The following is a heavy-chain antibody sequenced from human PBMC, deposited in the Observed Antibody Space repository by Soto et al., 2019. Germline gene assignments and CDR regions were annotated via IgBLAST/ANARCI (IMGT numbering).Heavy chain of an antibody. J-gene: IGHJ5*02. V-gene: IGHV4-4*07. D-gene: IGHD1-26*01. CDR1: GASISGFY. CDR3: VRDGAKTLRDWFDP. CDR2: IYATGTT. Sequence: SETLSLTCTVSGASISGFYWSWIRKSAGKGLEWIGRIYATGTTDYNPSLKSRVMMSVDTSKKQFSLKLRSVTAADTAVYYCVRDGAKTLRDWFDPWGQGISVTVSS.